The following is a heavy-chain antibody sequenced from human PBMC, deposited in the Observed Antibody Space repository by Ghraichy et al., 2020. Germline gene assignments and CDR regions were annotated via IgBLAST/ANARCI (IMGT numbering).Heavy chain of an antibody. CDR1: GDSVSSNSAA. Sequence: SQTLSLTCAISGDSVSSNSAAWNWIRQSPSRGLEWLGRTYYRSKWYNDYAVSVKSRITINPDTSKNQFSLQLNSVTPEDTAVYYCARDGVWFGELLDPSMDVWGQGTTVTVSS. J-gene: IGHJ6*02. V-gene: IGHV6-1*01. CDR2: TYYRSKWYN. CDR3: ARDGVWFGELLDPSMDV. D-gene: IGHD3-10*01.